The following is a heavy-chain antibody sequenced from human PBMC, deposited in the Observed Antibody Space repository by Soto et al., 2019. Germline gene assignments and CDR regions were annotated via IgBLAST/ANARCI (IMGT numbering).Heavy chain of an antibody. J-gene: IGHJ5*01. CDR3: AKEGNGGSSLDS. CDR2: ISWDGGRI. V-gene: IGHV3-43*01. D-gene: IGHD2-15*01. Sequence: GGSLSLSCETSGFKFDDYMMHWVRQAPGKGLEWISLISWDGGRIDYADSIKGRFTVSRDNSKTSLYLHMHSLTSDDTAFYFCAKEGNGGSSLDSWGQGTLVTSPQ. CDR1: GFKFDDYM.